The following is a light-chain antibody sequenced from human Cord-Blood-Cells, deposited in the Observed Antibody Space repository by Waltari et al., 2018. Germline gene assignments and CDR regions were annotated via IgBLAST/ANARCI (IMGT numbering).Light chain of an antibody. CDR1: PSVSSSY. V-gene: IGKV3-20*01. CDR2: GAS. J-gene: IGKJ2*01. CDR3: QQYGSSYT. Sequence: DIVLTPSPGPMYSSPGARATLYCRASPSVSSSYLAWYQQKPGQAPRLLIYGASSRATGIPDRFSRSGSGTDFTLTISRLGPEDFAVYYCQQYGSSYTVSQGTKLEIK.